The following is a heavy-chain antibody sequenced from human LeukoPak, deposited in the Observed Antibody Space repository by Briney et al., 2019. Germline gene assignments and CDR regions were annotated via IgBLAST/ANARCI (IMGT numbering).Heavy chain of an antibody. CDR3: ARGYGSGNYYTPTGDY. J-gene: IGHJ4*02. CDR2: ISSSSSYI. CDR1: GFTFSSYS. V-gene: IGHV3-21*01. Sequence: GGSLRLSCAASGFTFSSYSMNWVRQAPGKGLEWVSSISSSSSYIYYADSVKGRFTISRDNAKNSLYLQMNSLRAEDAAVYYCARGYGSGNYYTPTGDYWGQGTLVTVSS. D-gene: IGHD3-10*01.